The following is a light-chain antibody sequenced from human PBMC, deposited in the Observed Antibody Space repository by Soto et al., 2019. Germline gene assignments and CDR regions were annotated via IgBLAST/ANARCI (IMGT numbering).Light chain of an antibody. CDR2: AAS. Sequence: DIQMTQSPSTLSASVGDRVTITCRASQDIGTWLAWYQQKPEKAPKVLIYAASSLQSGVPSRFSGSGSGTDFTLTISRLQPEDFATYYCQQANSFPQTWTFGQGTKVDIK. CDR1: QDIGTW. J-gene: IGKJ1*01. V-gene: IGKV1-12*01. CDR3: QQANSFPQTWT.